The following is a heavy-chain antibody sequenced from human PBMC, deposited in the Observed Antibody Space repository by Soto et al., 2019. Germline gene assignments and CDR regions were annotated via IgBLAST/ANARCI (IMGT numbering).Heavy chain of an antibody. V-gene: IGHV4-30-2*02. CDR2: IYHSGST. D-gene: IGHD3-3*01. Sequence: SETLSLTCAVSGGSISSGGYSWSWIRQPPGKGLEWIGYIYHSGSTYYNPSLKSRVTISVDRSKNQFSLKLSSVTAADTAVYYCARTYYDFWSGYWRWFDPWGQGTLVTVSS. CDR1: GGSISSGGYS. J-gene: IGHJ5*02. CDR3: ARTYYDFWSGYWRWFDP.